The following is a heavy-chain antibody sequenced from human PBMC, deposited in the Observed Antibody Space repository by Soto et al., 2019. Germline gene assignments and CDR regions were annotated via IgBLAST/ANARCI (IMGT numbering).Heavy chain of an antibody. CDR3: AHIPPNYHDSSGPTYYFDY. J-gene: IGHJ4*02. Sequence: QITLKESGPTLVNPTQTLTLTCTFSGFSLSTSGVGVGWIRQPPGKALEWLALIYWNDDKRYSPSLKNRLTITKDTSKNQVVLTTTNMDPVDTATYYCAHIPPNYHDSSGPTYYFDYWGQGTLVTVSS. CDR1: GFSLSTSGVG. D-gene: IGHD3-22*01. CDR2: IYWNDDK. V-gene: IGHV2-5*01.